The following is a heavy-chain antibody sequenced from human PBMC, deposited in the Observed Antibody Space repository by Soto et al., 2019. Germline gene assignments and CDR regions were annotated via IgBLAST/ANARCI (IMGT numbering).Heavy chain of an antibody. V-gene: IGHV3-15*01. J-gene: IGHJ4*02. Sequence: GGSLRLSCAASGFTFSNAWMTWVRQAPGKGLEWVGRIKRKSDGGTADYAAPVKDRFTMSRDDSRNTVYLQMNSLKTEDTAVYYCTTALFDYDSSGYPFWGQGTLVTVSS. CDR3: TTALFDYDSSGYPF. CDR2: IKRKSDGGTA. D-gene: IGHD3-22*01. CDR1: GFTFSNAW.